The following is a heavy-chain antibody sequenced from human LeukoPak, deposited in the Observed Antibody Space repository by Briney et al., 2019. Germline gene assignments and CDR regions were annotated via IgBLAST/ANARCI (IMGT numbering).Heavy chain of an antibody. Sequence: PSETLSLTCTVSGGSISSSSYYWGWIRQPPGKGLEWIGYIYYSGSTNYNPSLKSRVTISVDTSKNQFSLTLSSVTAADTAVYYCARTHSSRYNWFDPWGQGTLVTVSS. CDR3: ARTHSSRYNWFDP. J-gene: IGHJ5*02. CDR2: IYYSGST. CDR1: GGSISSSSYY. D-gene: IGHD6-13*01. V-gene: IGHV4-61*05.